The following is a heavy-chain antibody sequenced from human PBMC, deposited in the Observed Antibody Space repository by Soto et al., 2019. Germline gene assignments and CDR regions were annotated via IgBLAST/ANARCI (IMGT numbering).Heavy chain of an antibody. D-gene: IGHD6-13*01. J-gene: IGHJ4*02. CDR1: GFTLNSNW. CDR2: INDDGSMT. CDR3: VRLKPGTAAFDY. V-gene: IGHV3-74*01. Sequence: GGSLRLSCAGPGFTLNSNWMHWVRQAPGKGLVWVSRINDDGSMTNYADSVRGRFTISRDNAKSTLYLQLNSLRAEDTAVYYCVRLKPGTAAFDYWGQGTLVTVSS.